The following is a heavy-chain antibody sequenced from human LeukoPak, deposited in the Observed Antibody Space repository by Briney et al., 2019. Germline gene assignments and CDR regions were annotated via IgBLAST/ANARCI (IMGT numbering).Heavy chain of an antibody. J-gene: IGHJ4*02. Sequence: SVKVSCKASGGTFSSYAISWVRQAPGQGLEWMGGIIPIFGTANYAQKFQGRVTITADESTSTAYMELSSLRAEDTAVYYCAKDQGSGWRYYFDYWGQGTLVTVSS. V-gene: IGHV1-69*13. CDR1: GGTFSSYA. CDR2: IIPIFGTA. D-gene: IGHD6-19*01. CDR3: AKDQGSGWRYYFDY.